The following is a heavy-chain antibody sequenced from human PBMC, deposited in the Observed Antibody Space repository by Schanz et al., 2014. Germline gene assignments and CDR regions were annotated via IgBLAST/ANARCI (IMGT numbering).Heavy chain of an antibody. CDR2: INAHTGNT. J-gene: IGHJ6*02. V-gene: IGHV1-18*01. CDR3: VRDAGWAFGDYHGMDV. Sequence: QVQLVQSGAEVKKPGSSVKVSCKASGGTFSSSTLTWVRQAPGQGPELMGWINAHTGNTQYAQKFQGRVNMTRDTSTSTAYMELRSLISDDTAVYYCVRDAGWAFGDYHGMDVWGQGTSVTVSS. CDR1: GGTFSSST. D-gene: IGHD3-10*01.